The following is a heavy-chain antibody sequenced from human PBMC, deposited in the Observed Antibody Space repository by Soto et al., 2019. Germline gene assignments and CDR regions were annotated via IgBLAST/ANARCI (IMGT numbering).Heavy chain of an antibody. CDR1: GYRFNAYT. J-gene: IGHJ4*02. D-gene: IGHD1-1*01. CDR3: ARGSYNWHDFPFDH. V-gene: IGHV3-30-3*01. CDR2: ISSDESNK. Sequence: QVQLVESGGGVVQPGRSLRLSCAASGYRFNAYTIHWVRQAPGKGLEWVALISSDESNKYYADSVKGRFTISRDDXXKTLFLQMNSLIPEDTAVYYCARGSYNWHDFPFDHWGQGTLVTVSS.